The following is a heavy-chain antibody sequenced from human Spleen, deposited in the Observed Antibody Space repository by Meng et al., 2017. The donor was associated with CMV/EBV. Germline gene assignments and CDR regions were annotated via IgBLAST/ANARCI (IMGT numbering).Heavy chain of an antibody. CDR3: ARVPHLGYCSSTRCYRDAFDI. J-gene: IGHJ3*02. CDR2: IYYSGST. V-gene: IGHV4-39*07. Sequence: GSLRLSCTVSGGSISSDSHYWGWIRQPPGKGLEWIGSIYYSGSTYYNPSLKSRVTISVDTSKNQFSLKLSSVTVADTAVYYCARVPHLGYCSSTRCYRDAFDIRGQGTMVTVSS. CDR1: GGSISSDSHY. D-gene: IGHD2-2*02.